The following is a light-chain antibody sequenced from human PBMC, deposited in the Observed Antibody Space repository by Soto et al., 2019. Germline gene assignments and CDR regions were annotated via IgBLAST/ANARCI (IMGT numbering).Light chain of an antibody. CDR2: KAS. J-gene: IGKJ1*01. CDR1: QSVSSW. V-gene: IGKV1-5*03. Sequence: DIQMTQSPSSLSASVGDRVTITCRASQSVSSWLAWYQQKPGKAPKLLIYKASSLESGGPSRFSGSGSGTEFTLTISSLQPDDFATYYCQQYNSYQWTFGQGTKVDIK. CDR3: QQYNSYQWT.